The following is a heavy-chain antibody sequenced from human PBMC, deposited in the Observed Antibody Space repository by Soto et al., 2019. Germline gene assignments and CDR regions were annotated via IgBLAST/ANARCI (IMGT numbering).Heavy chain of an antibody. J-gene: IGHJ4*02. Sequence: QVQLQESGPGLVKPSETLSLTCTVSGGSISSYYWSWTRQPPGKGLEWIGYIYYSGTTNYNPSLKSRVTMSVDTSKNQFSLNLSSVTAADTAVYYWTRHESGGFFQYWGQGALVTVSS. V-gene: IGHV4-59*08. D-gene: IGHD3-3*01. CDR3: TRHESGGFFQY. CDR1: GGSISSYY. CDR2: IYYSGTT.